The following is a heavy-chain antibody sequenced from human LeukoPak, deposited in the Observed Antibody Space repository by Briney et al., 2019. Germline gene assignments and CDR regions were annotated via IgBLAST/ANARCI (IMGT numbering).Heavy chain of an antibody. CDR1: GGSIIRIGSY. V-gene: IGHV4-39*01. Sequence: SETLFLTFTVSGGSIIRIGSYWGWIRQPPGKGLEWIGSLFYSRSTYYNPSLKSRVTISVDTSKNQFSLKLSSVTAADTAVFYCAGGSDGLDYWGQGTLVTVSS. D-gene: IGHD1-1*01. CDR2: LFYSRST. CDR3: AGGSDGLDY. J-gene: IGHJ4*02.